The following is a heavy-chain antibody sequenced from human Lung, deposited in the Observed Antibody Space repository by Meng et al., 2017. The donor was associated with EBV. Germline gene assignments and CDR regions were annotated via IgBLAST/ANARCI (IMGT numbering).Heavy chain of an antibody. V-gene: IGHV3-53*01. CDR2: IYSGGST. CDR3: ARDTRSWGAADY. J-gene: IGHJ4*02. Sequence: VVRVESGGGCIQPGGSLRLSCAASGFTVSSNYMSWVRQAPGKGLEWVSVIYSGGSTYYADSVKGRFTISRDNSKNTLYLQMNSLRAEDTAVYYCARDTRSWGAADYWGQGTLVTVSS. CDR1: GFTVSSNY. D-gene: IGHD1-26*01.